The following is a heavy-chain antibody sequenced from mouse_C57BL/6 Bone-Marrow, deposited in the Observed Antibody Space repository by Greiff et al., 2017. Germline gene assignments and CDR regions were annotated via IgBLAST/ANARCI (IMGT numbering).Heavy chain of an antibody. J-gene: IGHJ2*01. D-gene: IGHD1-1*01. CDR2: IDPKSGGT. Sequence: QVQLQQPGAELVKPGASVKLSCKASGYTFTSYWMHWVKQRPGRGLEWIGRIDPKSGGTKYNEQFKSKATLTVDKPSSTAYMLLSSLTSGDSAVNYCGIGDYYGGSIDYWGQGTTLTVSS. V-gene: IGHV1-72*01. CDR3: GIGDYYGGSIDY. CDR1: GYTFTSYW.